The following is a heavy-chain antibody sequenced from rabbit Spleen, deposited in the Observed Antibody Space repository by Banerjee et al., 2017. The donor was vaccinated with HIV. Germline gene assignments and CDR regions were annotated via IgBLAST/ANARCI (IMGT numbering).Heavy chain of an antibody. Sequence: QEQLVASGGGLVQPEGSLTLTCTASGFSFSSSYVLCWVRQAPGKGLEWIGCIYTGDGSTWYARWAKCRFSISKTSSTTVTLQRTSLTAADTAFYFWARGGGSSGWGVNLWGQGTLVTVS. J-gene: IGHJ4*01. CDR3: ARGGGSSGWGVNL. D-gene: IGHD4-1*01. V-gene: IGHV1S45*01. CDR2: IYTGDGST. CDR1: GFSFSSSYV.